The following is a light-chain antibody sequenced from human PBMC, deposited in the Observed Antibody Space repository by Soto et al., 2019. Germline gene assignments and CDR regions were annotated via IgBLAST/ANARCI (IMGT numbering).Light chain of an antibody. CDR3: QQYKQWPVG. V-gene: IGKV3-15*01. CDR2: GAS. CDR1: HSVSTN. J-gene: IGKJ4*01. Sequence: MTQSPTTLSVSPGERATLSCRASHSVSTNLAWYQQKPGQAPRLLIYGASTRATGVPARFSGSGSATQFTLTISSLQSEDFGVYYCQQYKQWPVGFGGGTKVDIK.